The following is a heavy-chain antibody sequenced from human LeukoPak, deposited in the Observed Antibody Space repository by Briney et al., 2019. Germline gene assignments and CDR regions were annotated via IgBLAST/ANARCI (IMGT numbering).Heavy chain of an antibody. V-gene: IGHV3-66*02. CDR2: IYIGGST. CDR1: GFTVSSNY. CDR3: ARESSYGYVDY. J-gene: IGHJ4*02. D-gene: IGHD5-18*01. Sequence: GGSLRLSCAASGFTVSSNYMSWVRQAPGKGLEWVSVIYIGGSTYYADSVKGRFTISTDNSKNTVYLQMNSLRPEDTAVYYCARESSYGYVDYWGKGTLLTLS.